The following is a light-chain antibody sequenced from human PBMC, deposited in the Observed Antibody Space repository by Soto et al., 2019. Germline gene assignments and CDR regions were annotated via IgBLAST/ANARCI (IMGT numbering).Light chain of an antibody. CDR3: QVWDISSDHRGVV. CDR1: NIGSKS. J-gene: IGLJ2*01. Sequence: SYELTQPPSVSVAPGKTARITCGGNNIGSKSVHWYQQKPGQAPVLVIYYDSDRPSGIPERFSGSNSGNTATLTISRVEAGDEADYYCQVWDISSDHRGVVFGGGTQLTVL. V-gene: IGLV3-21*04. CDR2: YDS.